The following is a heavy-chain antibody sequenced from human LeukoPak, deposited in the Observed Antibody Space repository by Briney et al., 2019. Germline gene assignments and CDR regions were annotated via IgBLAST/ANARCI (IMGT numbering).Heavy chain of an antibody. CDR2: VFSSGST. CDR1: GGSISSSSYY. J-gene: IGHJ4*02. CDR3: ARLRYYYDSAGFYYYFDS. V-gene: IGHV4-61*05. D-gene: IGHD3-22*01. Sequence: PSETLSLTCTVSGGSISSSSYYWGWIRQPPGKGLEWIGYVFSSGSTNYNPSLKSRVTISIDTSNNQFSLKINSVTAADTAVYYCARLRYYYDSAGFYYYFDSWGQGALVTVSS.